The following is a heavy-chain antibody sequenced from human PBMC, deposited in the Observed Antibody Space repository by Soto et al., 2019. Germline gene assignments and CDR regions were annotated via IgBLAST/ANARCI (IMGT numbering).Heavy chain of an antibody. CDR3: ARYYYDSSGYDGMDV. V-gene: IGHV3-48*02. J-gene: IGHJ6*02. D-gene: IGHD3-22*01. CDR2: ISDSGSNT. CDR1: GFKISSSS. Sequence: EVQLVESGGGLVQPGGSLRLSCAAFGFKISSSSMNWVRQAPGRGLEWVAYISDSGSNTLYADSVKGRFTVSSDTAKHSLYLQISGLRDDDRAVYYCARYYYDSSGYDGMDVWGQGTTVTVSS.